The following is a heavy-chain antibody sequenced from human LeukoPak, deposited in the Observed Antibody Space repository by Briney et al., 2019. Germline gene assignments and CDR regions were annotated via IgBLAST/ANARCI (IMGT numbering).Heavy chain of an antibody. D-gene: IGHD4-23*01. Sequence: PSETLSLTCAASGGTSRRGDYFWSWIRQPPGKGLESIGPIHYSGNTYYNPSRKSRVSISVDTSKNQFSLKLSSVTAADTAVYYCARENNDYGGKKAFDYWGQGTLVTVSS. V-gene: IGHV4-30-4*08. J-gene: IGHJ4*02. CDR2: IHYSGNT. CDR3: ARENNDYGGKKAFDY. CDR1: GGTSRRGDYF.